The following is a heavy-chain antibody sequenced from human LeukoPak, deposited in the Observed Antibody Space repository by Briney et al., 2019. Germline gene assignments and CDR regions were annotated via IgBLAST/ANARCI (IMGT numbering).Heavy chain of an antibody. D-gene: IGHD4-23*01. V-gene: IGHV1-2*02. CDR2: INPNSGGT. J-gene: IGHJ4*02. CDR3: ARDLYGGTSATFDY. Sequence: ASVKVSCKASGYTFTSYGISWVRQAPGQGLEWMGWINPNSGGTYYAQEFQGRVTMTSDTSISSAYMELSRLRSDDRAVYYCARDLYGGTSATFDYWGQGTLVTVSS. CDR1: GYTFTSYG.